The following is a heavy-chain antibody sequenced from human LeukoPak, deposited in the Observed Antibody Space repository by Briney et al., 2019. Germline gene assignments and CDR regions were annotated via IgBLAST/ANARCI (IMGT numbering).Heavy chain of an antibody. CDR1: SGSFSGYY. CDR2: INHSGST. Sequence: SETLSLTCAVYSGSFSGYYCTWIRQPPGRGLEWIGEINHSGSTNYNPSLKSRVTISVDASKNQFSLKLSSVTAADTAVYYCATELYYGSQDWGQGTLVTVSS. D-gene: IGHD3-10*01. J-gene: IGHJ4*02. CDR3: ATELYYGSQD. V-gene: IGHV4-34*01.